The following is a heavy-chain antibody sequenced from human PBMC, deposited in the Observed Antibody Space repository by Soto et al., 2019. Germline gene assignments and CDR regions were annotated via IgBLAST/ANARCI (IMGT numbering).Heavy chain of an antibody. CDR1: GFTFRNYA. CDR3: AKGRYSSGWYERGYLDY. CDR2: ISDNGGST. V-gene: IGHV3-23*01. Sequence: EVQLLESGGGLVQPGGSLSLSCGAYGFTFRNYAMSWVRQAPGKELQWVSGISDNGGSTFYADSVKGRLTISRDNSKNTLYLQMHSLRVEDTDIYYGAKGRYSSGWYERGYLDYWGQGTLVTVSS. D-gene: IGHD6-19*01. J-gene: IGHJ4*02.